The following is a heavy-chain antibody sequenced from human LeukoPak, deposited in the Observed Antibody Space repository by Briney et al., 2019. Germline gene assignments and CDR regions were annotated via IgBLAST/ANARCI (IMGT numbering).Heavy chain of an antibody. D-gene: IGHD2-2*01. J-gene: IGHJ1*01. CDR2: ISGSGGST. CDR1: GFTFSSYS. CDR3: AKGSSRETLLLSHPEYFQH. Sequence: GGSLRLSCAASGFTFSSYSMNWVRQAPGKGLEWVSAISGSGGSTYYADSVKGRFTISRDNSKNTLYLQMNSLRAEDTAVYYCAKGSSRETLLLSHPEYFQHWGQGTLVTVSS. V-gene: IGHV3-23*01.